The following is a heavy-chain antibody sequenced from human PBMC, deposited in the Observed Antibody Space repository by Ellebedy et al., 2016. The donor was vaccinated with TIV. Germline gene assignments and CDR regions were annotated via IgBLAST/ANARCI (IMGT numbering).Heavy chain of an antibody. V-gene: IGHV3-23*01. CDR3: AKDRIFGDGYWVFDL. CDR1: GFSFSSYA. D-gene: IGHD5-18*01. J-gene: IGHJ4*02. Sequence: PGGSLRLSCVASGFSFSSYALRWVRQAPGKGLDWVSGIVGSGATKYADSVQGRFSISRDNSKSTVDLQMNSLRADDTAIYYCAKDRIFGDGYWVFDLWGQGTVVTVST. CDR2: IVGSGAT.